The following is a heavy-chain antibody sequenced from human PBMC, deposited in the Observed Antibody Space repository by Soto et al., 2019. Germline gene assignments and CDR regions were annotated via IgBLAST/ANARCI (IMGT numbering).Heavy chain of an antibody. Sequence: EVQLVESGGGLVKPGGSLRLSCAASGFTFSNAWMSWVRQAPGKGLEWVGRIKSKTDGGTTDYAAPVKGRFTISRDDSKNTLYLQMNSLKTEDTAVYYCTTFPDVTFGGVIVINYWGQGTLVTVSS. V-gene: IGHV3-15*01. CDR1: GFTFSNAW. CDR2: IKSKTDGGTT. CDR3: TTFPDVTFGGVIVINY. D-gene: IGHD3-16*02. J-gene: IGHJ4*02.